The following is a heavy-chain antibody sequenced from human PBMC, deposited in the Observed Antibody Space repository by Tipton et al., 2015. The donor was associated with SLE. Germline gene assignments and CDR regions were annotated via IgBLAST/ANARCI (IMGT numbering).Heavy chain of an antibody. V-gene: IGHV4-39*07. Sequence: TLSLTCTVSGGSISSSSYYWGWIRQPPGKGLEWIGSIYYSGSTYYNPSLKSRVTISVDTSKNQFSLKLSSVTAADTAVYYCARSSRLCGGDCRDAFDIWGQGTMVTVSS. D-gene: IGHD2-21*01. J-gene: IGHJ3*02. CDR2: IYYSGST. CDR3: ARSSRLCGGDCRDAFDI. CDR1: GGSISSSSYY.